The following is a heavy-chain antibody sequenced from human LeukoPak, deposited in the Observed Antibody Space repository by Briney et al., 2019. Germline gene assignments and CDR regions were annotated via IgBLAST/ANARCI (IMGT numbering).Heavy chain of an antibody. CDR2: IYYRGST. CDR1: GGSISNYY. D-gene: IGHD4-11*01. CDR3: ARYRVTTVTAGFDY. Sequence: KTSETLSLTCSVSGGSISNYYWSWIRQPPGKGLEWIGYIYYRGSTNYKPSLKSRVTISLDTSKNQFSLKLSSVTAADTAVFYCARYRVTTVTAGFDYWGQGTLVTVSS. V-gene: IGHV4-59*08. J-gene: IGHJ4*02.